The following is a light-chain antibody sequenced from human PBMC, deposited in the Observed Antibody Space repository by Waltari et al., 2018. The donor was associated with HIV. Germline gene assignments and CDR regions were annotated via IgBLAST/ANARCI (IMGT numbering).Light chain of an antibody. J-gene: IGKJ1*01. CDR3: QPYHATPPK. CDR1: QSVLHTANSKNF. CDR2: GAT. V-gene: IGKV4-1*01. Sequence: IVMTQSPDSLVVSLCATATIKCKSSQSVLHTANSKNFLAWYQHKSGQAPRLSIYGATTRESGFPARFGGSGSGTNFTLTINSVQTEGVAVYYCQPYHATPPKFGQGT.